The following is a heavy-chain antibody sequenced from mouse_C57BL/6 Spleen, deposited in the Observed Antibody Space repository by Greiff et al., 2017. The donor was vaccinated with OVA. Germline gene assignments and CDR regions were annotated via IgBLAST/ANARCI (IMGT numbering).Heavy chain of an antibody. Sequence: EVKLMESGPGLVKPSQSLSLTCSVTGYSITSGYYWNWIRQFPGNKLEWMGYISYDGSNNYNPSLKNRISITRDTSKNQFFLKLNSVTTEDTATYYCARDRYYGSSFFAYWGQGTLVTVSA. CDR1: GYSITSGYY. CDR2: ISYDGSN. D-gene: IGHD1-1*01. V-gene: IGHV3-6*01. J-gene: IGHJ3*01. CDR3: ARDRYYGSSFFAY.